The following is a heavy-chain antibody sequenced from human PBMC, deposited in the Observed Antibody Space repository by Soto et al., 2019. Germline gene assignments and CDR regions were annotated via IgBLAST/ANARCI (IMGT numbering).Heavy chain of an antibody. J-gene: IGHJ4*02. CDR2: IYYSGST. Sequence: SETLSLTCTVSGGSISSGDYYWSWIRQPPGKGLEWIGYIYYSGSTYYNPSLKSRVTISVDTSKNQFSLKLSSVTAADTAVYYCARDQSRSYYDRSGYDYWGQGTLVTVSS. D-gene: IGHD3-22*01. CDR1: GGSISSGDYY. V-gene: IGHV4-30-4*01. CDR3: ARDQSRSYYDRSGYDY.